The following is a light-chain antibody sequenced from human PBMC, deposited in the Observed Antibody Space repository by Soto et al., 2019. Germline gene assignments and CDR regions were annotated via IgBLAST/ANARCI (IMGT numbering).Light chain of an antibody. CDR3: QQSYSTAIT. J-gene: IGKJ5*01. V-gene: IGKV1-39*01. CDR1: QSISSY. CDR2: AAS. Sequence: EIKMRQSPSSLSASVGDRVTITCRASQSISSYLNWYQQKPGKAPKLLIYAASSLQSGVPSRFSGSGSGTDFTLTISSLQPEDFATYYCQQSYSTAITFGQGTRLEIK.